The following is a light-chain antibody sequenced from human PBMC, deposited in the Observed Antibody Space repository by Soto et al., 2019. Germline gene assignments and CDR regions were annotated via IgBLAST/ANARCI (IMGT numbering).Light chain of an antibody. CDR2: DVS. Sequence: QSVLTQPASVSGSSGQSITISCTGTSSDVGGYNYVSWYQQHPGKAPKLMIYDVSNRPSGVSNRFSGSKSGNTASLTISGLQAEDEADYYCSSYTSSSTRIVFGTGTKVTVL. CDR3: SSYTSSSTRIV. CDR1: SSDVGGYNY. J-gene: IGLJ1*01. V-gene: IGLV2-14*01.